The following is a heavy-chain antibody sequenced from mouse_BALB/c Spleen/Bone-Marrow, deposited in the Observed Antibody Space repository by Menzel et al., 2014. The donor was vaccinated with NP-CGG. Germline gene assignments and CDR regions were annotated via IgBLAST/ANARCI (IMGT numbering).Heavy chain of an antibody. Sequence: EVQLVESGGDLVKPGGSLKLSCVDSGFTFSSYGMSWVRQTPDKRLEWVATISSGGSSTCYPASVKGRFTISRDNAKSTLYLQMSSLNSEDTAMYYCTRRPLQANSYFDCWGQCTTLTVSS. CDR2: ISSGGSST. V-gene: IGHV5-6*01. D-gene: IGHD3-2*02. J-gene: IGHJ2*01. CDR1: GFTFSSYG. CDR3: TRRPLQANSYFDC.